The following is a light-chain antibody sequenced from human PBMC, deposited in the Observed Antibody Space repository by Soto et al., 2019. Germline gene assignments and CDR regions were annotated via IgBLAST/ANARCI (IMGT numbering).Light chain of an antibody. J-gene: IGKJ5*01. V-gene: IGKV3-11*01. CDR3: QQRSNGPPIT. Sequence: EIVLTQSPATLSLSPGERATLSCRASQSVSSYLAWYQQKPGQAPRLLIYDASNRATGIPARFSGSGSGTDFTLTISGLEPEVFAVYYCQQRSNGPPITFGQGTRREIK. CDR1: QSVSSY. CDR2: DAS.